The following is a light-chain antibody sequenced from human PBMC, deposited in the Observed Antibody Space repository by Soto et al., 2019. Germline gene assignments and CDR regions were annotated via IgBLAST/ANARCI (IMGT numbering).Light chain of an antibody. J-gene: IGKJ1*01. CDR1: QSLVHSDGNTY. Sequence: DVVMTQSPLSLPVTLGEPASISCKSSQSLVHSDGNTYLSWFLQRPGQSPRRLLYKVSDRDSGVPDRFSGSGSGTDFTLNISRVEAEDVGVYYCMQGTHWPPWTFGQGTKVEIK. V-gene: IGKV2-30*02. CDR3: MQGTHWPPWT. CDR2: KVS.